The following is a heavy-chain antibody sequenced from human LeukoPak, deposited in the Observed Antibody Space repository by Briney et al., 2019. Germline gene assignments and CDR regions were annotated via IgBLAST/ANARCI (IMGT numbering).Heavy chain of an antibody. Sequence: AGSLRLSCAASGFTFSSYSMNWVRQAPGKGPEWVSYISSSSGTIYYADSVKGRFTISRDNAKNSLYLEMNSLRDEDTAVYYCAREYFGLGSYFDYWGQGTLATVSS. V-gene: IGHV3-48*02. D-gene: IGHD3-10*01. J-gene: IGHJ4*02. CDR1: GFTFSSYS. CDR2: ISSSSGTI. CDR3: AREYFGLGSYFDY.